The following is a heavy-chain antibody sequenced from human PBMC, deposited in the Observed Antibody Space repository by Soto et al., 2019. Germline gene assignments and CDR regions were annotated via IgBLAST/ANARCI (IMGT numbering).Heavy chain of an antibody. CDR3: AKALSPSDYYDTSGYYQQNFDY. CDR1: GFTFSSYA. CDR2: ISGSGGST. J-gene: IGHJ4*01. D-gene: IGHD3-22*01. Sequence: GGSLRLSCAASGFTFSSYAMSWVRQAPGKGLEWVSAISGSGGSTYYADSVKGRFSISRDNSKNTLYLQMNSLRAEDTAVYYCAKALSPSDYYDTSGYYQQNFDYWGHGTLVTVSS. V-gene: IGHV3-23*01.